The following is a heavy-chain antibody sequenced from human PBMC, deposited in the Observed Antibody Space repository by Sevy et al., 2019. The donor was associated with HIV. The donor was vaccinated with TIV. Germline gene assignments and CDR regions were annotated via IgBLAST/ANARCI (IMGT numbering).Heavy chain of an antibody. CDR1: GFAFRDHA. CDR3: AKDLRRGCDGINCYSYYFYFYGLDV. V-gene: IGHV3-9*01. D-gene: IGHD2-21*02. CDR2: ISWNRGNI. Sequence: GGSLRLSCTASGFAFRDHAMLWVRQVPGKGLEWVAGISWNRGNIGYGDSVKGRFTISRDNAKQSVYLDMNDLRPDDTATYYCAKDLRRGCDGINCYSYYFYFYGLDVWGQGTTVTVSS. J-gene: IGHJ6*02.